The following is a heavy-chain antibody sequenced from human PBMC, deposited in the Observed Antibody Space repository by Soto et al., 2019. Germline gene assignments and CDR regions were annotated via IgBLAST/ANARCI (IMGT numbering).Heavy chain of an antibody. D-gene: IGHD6-13*01. CDR3: ARVEAAAGTGYYYYYMHG. CDR1: GGSISSYY. J-gene: IGHJ6*03. V-gene: IGHV4-59*01. CDR2: IYYSGST. Sequence: QVQLQESGPGLVKPSETLSLTCTVSGGSISSYYWSWIRQPPGKGLEWIGYIYYSGSTNYNPSLKSRVTISVDASKNQFSLKLSSVTAAATAVYYCARVEAAAGTGYYYYYMHGWGKGTTVTVSS.